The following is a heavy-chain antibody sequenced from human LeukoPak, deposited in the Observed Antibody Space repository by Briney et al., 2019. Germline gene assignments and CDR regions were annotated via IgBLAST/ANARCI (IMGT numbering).Heavy chain of an antibody. J-gene: IGHJ4*02. D-gene: IGHD3-22*01. Sequence: ASVKVSCKASGGTFSSYAISWVRQAPGQGLEWMGGIIPIFGTANYAQKFQGRVTITADESTSTAYMELSSLRSEDTAVYYCAGTEGGYPHEFDYWGQGTLVTVSS. V-gene: IGHV1-69*13. CDR2: IIPIFGTA. CDR3: AGTEGGYPHEFDY. CDR1: GGTFSSYA.